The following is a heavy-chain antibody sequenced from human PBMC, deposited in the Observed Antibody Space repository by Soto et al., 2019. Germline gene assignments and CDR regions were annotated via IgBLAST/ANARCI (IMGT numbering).Heavy chain of an antibody. V-gene: IGHV3-33*01. CDR1: GFTFSSYG. Sequence: PGWSLGISCAASGFTFSSYGMHWVRQAPGKGLEWVAVIWYDGSNKYYADSVKGRFTISRDNSKNTLYLQMNSLRAEDTAVYYCARAQHDSIFYYSYYYYGMVVWGPGNMVCVSS. CDR3: ARAQHDSIFYYSYYYYGMVV. D-gene: IGHD3-22*01. J-gene: IGHJ6*02. CDR2: IWYDGSNK.